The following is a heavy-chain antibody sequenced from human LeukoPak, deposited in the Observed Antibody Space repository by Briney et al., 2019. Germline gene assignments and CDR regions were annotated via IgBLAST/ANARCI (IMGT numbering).Heavy chain of an antibody. D-gene: IGHD3-10*01. CDR1: GYTFTSYG. Sequence: ASVKVSCKASGYTFTSYGISWVRQAPGQGLEWMGWISAYNGNTNYAQKLQGRVTMTTDTSTSTAYMELRSLRSDDTAVYYCARGENLWFGELLYPLDYWGQGTLVTVSS. V-gene: IGHV1-18*01. CDR2: ISAYNGNT. CDR3: ARGENLWFGELLYPLDY. J-gene: IGHJ4*02.